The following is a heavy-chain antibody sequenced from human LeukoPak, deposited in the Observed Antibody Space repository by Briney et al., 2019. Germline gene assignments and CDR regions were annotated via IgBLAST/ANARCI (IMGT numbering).Heavy chain of an antibody. CDR1: GYTFTGYY. V-gene: IGHV1-2*02. D-gene: IGHD2-8*01. CDR2: INPNSGGT. J-gene: IGHJ4*02. CDR3: ARQLMVYAIGYFDY. Sequence: ASVKVSCKACGYTFTGYYMHWVRQAPGQGLEWMGWINPNSGGTNYAQKFQGRVTMTRDTSISTAYMELSRLRSDDTAVYYCARQLMVYAIGYFDYWGQGTLVTVSS.